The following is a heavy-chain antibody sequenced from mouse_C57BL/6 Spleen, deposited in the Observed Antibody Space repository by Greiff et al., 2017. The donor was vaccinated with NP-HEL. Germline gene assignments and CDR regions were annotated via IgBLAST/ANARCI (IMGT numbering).Heavy chain of an antibody. CDR1: GYTFTSYT. CDR2: INPSSGYT. V-gene: IGHV1-4*01. J-gene: IGHJ3*01. D-gene: IGHD3-2*02. CDR3: ARSGPAQAFAY. Sequence: VMLVESGAELARPGASVKMSCKASGYTFTSYTMHWVKQRPGQGLEWIGYINPSSGYTKYNQKFKDKATLTADKSSSTAYMQLSSLTSEDSAVYYCARSGPAQAFAYWGQGTLVTVSA.